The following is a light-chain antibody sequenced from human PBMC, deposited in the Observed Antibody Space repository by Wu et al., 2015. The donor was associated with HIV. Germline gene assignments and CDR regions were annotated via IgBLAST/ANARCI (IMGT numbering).Light chain of an antibody. J-gene: IGKJ1*01. CDR1: QSVRNDY. Sequence: EIVLTQFPGTQALSPGERVTLSCRASQSVRNDYLAWYQQKPGQAPRVLIYAASSRATGIPNRFSGSGSGTDFTLTISRLEAEDFAVYLCQQYGRTPRTFGQGTKVEIK. CDR2: AAS. CDR3: QQYGRTPRT. V-gene: IGKV3-20*01.